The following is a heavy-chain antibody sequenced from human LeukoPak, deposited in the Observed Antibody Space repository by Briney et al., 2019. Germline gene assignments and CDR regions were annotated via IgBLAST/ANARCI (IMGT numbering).Heavy chain of an antibody. CDR1: GGSISSYY. CDR3: ARHGTSGSYGWFDP. D-gene: IGHD3-10*01. Sequence: SETLSLTCTVSGGSISSYYWSWIRQPAGKGLEWIGRIYTSGSTNYNPSLKSRVTISVDTSKNQFSLKLSSVTAADTAVYYCARHGTSGSYGWFDPWGQGTLVTVSS. J-gene: IGHJ5*02. V-gene: IGHV4-4*07. CDR2: IYTSGST.